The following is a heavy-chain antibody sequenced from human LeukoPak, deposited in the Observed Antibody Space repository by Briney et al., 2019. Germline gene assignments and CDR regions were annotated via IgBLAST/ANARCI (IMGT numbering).Heavy chain of an antibody. CDR1: GFTFSSYS. CDR3: ARGSVVGATTHFDY. V-gene: IGHV3-21*01. CDR2: ISSSSSYI. J-gene: IGHJ4*02. Sequence: GGSLLLSCAASGFTFSSYSMNWVRQAPGKGLEWVSSISSSSSYIYYAASVKGRFTISRDNDKNSLYLQMNSLRAEDTAVYYCARGSVVGATTHFDYWGQGTLVTVSS. D-gene: IGHD1-26*01.